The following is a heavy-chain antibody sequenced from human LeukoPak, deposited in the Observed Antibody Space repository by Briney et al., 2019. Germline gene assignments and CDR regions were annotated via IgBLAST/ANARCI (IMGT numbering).Heavy chain of an antibody. CDR2: IYYSGST. D-gene: IGHD1-26*01. CDR3: ARHGMPPYYYGMDV. V-gene: IGHV4-59*08. CDR1: GGSISSYY. J-gene: IGHJ6*02. Sequence: SETLSLTCTVSGGSISSYYWSWIRQPPGKGLEWIGYIYYSGSTNYNPSLKRRVTISVDTSKNQFSLKLSSVTAADTAVYYCARHGMPPYYYGMDVWGQGTTVTVSS.